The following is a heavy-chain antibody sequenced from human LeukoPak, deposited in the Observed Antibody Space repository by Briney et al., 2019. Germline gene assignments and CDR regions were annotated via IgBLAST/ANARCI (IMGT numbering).Heavy chain of an antibody. CDR2: ISSSSSYI. D-gene: IGHD4-17*01. Sequence: GGSLRLSCAASGFTFSSYSMNWVRQAPGKGLEWVSSISSSSSYIYYADSVKGRFTISRDNAKNSLYLQMNSLRAEDTAVYYCARDFDYGDYPSVYNWFDPWGQGTLVTVSS. V-gene: IGHV3-21*01. CDR1: GFTFSSYS. J-gene: IGHJ5*02. CDR3: ARDFDYGDYPSVYNWFDP.